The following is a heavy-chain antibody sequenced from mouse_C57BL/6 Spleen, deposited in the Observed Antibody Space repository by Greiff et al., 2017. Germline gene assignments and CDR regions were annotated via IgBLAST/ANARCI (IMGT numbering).Heavy chain of an antibody. Sequence: VKLMESGPELVKPGASVKLSCKASGYTFTSYDINWVKQRPGQGLEWIGWIYPRDGSTKYNEKFKGKATLTVDTSSSTAYMELHSLTSEDSAVYFCASSFYYLAYWGQGTLVTVSA. CDR1: GYTFTSYD. V-gene: IGHV1-85*01. D-gene: IGHD2-1*01. CDR3: ASSFYYLAY. CDR2: IYPRDGST. J-gene: IGHJ3*01.